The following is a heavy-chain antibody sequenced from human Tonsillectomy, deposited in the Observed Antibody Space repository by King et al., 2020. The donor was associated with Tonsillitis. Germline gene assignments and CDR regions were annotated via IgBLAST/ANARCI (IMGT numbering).Heavy chain of an antibody. CDR1: GFTFSSYG. CDR3: ARDQCAVDCFLFDP. D-gene: IGHD2-21*02. V-gene: IGHV3-30*03. CDR2: ISYDGNNK. Sequence: VQLVESGGGVVQPGRSLRLSCAASGFTFSSYGMHWVRQAPGKGLEWVAVISYDGNNKYYADSVKGRFTISRDNSKNTLYVQLRSLRAEDTAVYYCARDQCAVDCFLFDPWGQGTLFTVSS. J-gene: IGHJ5*02.